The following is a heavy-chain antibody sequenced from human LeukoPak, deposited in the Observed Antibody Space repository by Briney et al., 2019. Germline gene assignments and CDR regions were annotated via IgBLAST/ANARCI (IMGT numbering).Heavy chain of an antibody. CDR1: GGSISSGDYY. CDR3: AREGRGIPFDY. D-gene: IGHD1-26*01. J-gene: IGHJ4*02. V-gene: IGHV4-30-4*08. Sequence: SETLSLTCTVSGGSISSGDYYWSWIRQPPGKGLEWIGYIYYSGSTYYNPSLKSRVTISVDTSKNQFSLKLSSVTAADTAVYYCAREGRGIPFDYWGQGTLVTVSS. CDR2: IYYSGST.